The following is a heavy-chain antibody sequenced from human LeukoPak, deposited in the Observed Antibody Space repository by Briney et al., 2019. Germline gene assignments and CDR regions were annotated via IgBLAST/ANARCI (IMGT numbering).Heavy chain of an antibody. Sequence: GESLKISCKGSGYSFTSYWIGWVRQMPGKGLGWMGIIYPGDSDTRYSPSFQGQVTISADKSISTAYLQWSSLKASDTAMYYCARRGRIAVAGTHYYYMDVWGKGTTVTVSS. CDR3: ARRGRIAVAGTHYYYMDV. D-gene: IGHD6-19*01. J-gene: IGHJ6*03. CDR1: GYSFTSYW. V-gene: IGHV5-51*01. CDR2: IYPGDSDT.